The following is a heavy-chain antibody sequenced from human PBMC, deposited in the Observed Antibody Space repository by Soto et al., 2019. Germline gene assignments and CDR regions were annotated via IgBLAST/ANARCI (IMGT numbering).Heavy chain of an antibody. CDR1: GYTFTGYY. Sequence: EASVKVSCKASGYTFTGYYMHCVRQAPGQGLEWMGWINPNSGGTNYAQKFQGWVTMTRDTSISTAYMELSRLRSDDTAVYYCARGSPVAAAGLNFDYWGQGTLVTVSS. V-gene: IGHV1-2*04. J-gene: IGHJ4*02. D-gene: IGHD6-13*01. CDR3: ARGSPVAAAGLNFDY. CDR2: INPNSGGT.